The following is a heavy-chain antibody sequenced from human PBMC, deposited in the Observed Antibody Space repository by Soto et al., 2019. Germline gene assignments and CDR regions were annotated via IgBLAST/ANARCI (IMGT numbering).Heavy chain of an antibody. CDR3: AADRAGLAVAGSSARSFGDYYYDMDV. J-gene: IGHJ6*02. D-gene: IGHD6-19*01. V-gene: IGHV1-8*01. CDR2: MNPNSGNT. Sequence: ASVTVSCKASGYTFTSYDINWVRQATGQGLEWMGWMNPNSGNTGYAQKFQGRVTMTRNTSISTAYMELSSLRSEDTAIYYCAADRAGLAVAGSSARSFGDYYYDMDVWGQGTGVTVSS. CDR1: GYTFTSYD.